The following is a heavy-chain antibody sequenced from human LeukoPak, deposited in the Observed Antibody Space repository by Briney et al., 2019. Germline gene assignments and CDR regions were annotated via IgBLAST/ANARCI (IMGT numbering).Heavy chain of an antibody. CDR1: GDSVTNGI. D-gene: IGHD3-16*01. V-gene: IGHV6-1*01. J-gene: IGHJ4*02. Sequence: SQTLSLTCAISGDSVTNGIWNWIRQSPSRGLEWLGRTYHWSKWFNDYAVSVESRMTINADTSRNQFSLQLNSVTPEDTAVYYCARDLHGSRGEFDYWGQGTLVTVSS. CDR3: ARDLHGSRGEFDY. CDR2: TYHWSKWFN.